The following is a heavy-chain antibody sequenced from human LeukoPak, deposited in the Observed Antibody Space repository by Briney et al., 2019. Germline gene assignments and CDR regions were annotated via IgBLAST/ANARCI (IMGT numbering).Heavy chain of an antibody. D-gene: IGHD3-10*01. J-gene: IGHJ5*02. CDR1: GYSFTSYW. CDR3: ARGYGSGSYAGYNWFDP. V-gene: IGHV5-51*01. CDR2: IYPGDFDT. Sequence: GESLKISCKGSGYSFTSYWIGWVRQMPGKGIEWMGIIYPGDFDTRYSPSFQGQVTISADKSISTAYLQWSSLKASDTAMYYCARGYGSGSYAGYNWFDPWGQGTLVTVSS.